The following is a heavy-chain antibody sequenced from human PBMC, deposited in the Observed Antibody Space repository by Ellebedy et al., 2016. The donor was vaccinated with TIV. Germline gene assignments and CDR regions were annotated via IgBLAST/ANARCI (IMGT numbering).Heavy chain of an antibody. CDR3: ARGWSTPDS. Sequence: PGGSLRLSCVPSGFTFSNYNMNRVRQSPGKGLEWVSSIRSTGSDKYYAESVKGRFTISRDNAQNTLFLQMNSLRVEDTAVYYCARGWSTPDSWGQGTLVIVSS. CDR2: IRSTGSDK. CDR1: GFTFSNYN. V-gene: IGHV3-21*06. D-gene: IGHD2-15*01. J-gene: IGHJ4*02.